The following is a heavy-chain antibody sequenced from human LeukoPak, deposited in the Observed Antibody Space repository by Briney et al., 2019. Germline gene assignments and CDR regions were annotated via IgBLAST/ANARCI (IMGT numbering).Heavy chain of an antibody. D-gene: IGHD2-8*01. CDR1: GGSISSYY. Sequence: SETLSLTCTVSGGSISSYYWTWIRQPPGKGLEWVGYINYSGNTNHNPSLTGRVTISVDMSKSQFSLKLSSVTAADTAVYYCACLSSNGRRAFDNWGQGTMVTVSS. V-gene: IGHV4-59*08. CDR2: INYSGNT. CDR3: ACLSSNGRRAFDN. J-gene: IGHJ3*02.